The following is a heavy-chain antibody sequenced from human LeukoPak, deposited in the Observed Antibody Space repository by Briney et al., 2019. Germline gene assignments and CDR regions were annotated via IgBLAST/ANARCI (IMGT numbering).Heavy chain of an antibody. Sequence: GGSLRLSCAASGFNFRSYWMNWVRQAPGKGLEWVTFIWYDGSNKYYADSVKGRFTISRDNSKNTLYLQLNSLRADDTAVYYCARDGPTYRDGLDVWGLGTTVTVSS. D-gene: IGHD1-1*01. CDR1: GFNFRSYW. CDR2: IWYDGSNK. J-gene: IGHJ6*02. V-gene: IGHV3-33*08. CDR3: ARDGPTYRDGLDV.